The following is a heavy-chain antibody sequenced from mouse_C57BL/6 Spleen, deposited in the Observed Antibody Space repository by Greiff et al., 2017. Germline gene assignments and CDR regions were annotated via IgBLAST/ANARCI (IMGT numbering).Heavy chain of an antibody. V-gene: IGHV5-4*03. CDR3: ARVNWDNYFDY. D-gene: IGHD4-1*01. CDR1: GFTFSSYA. Sequence: EVMLVESGGGLVKPGGSLKLSCAASGFTFSSYAMSWVRQTPEKRLEWVATISDGGSYTYYPDNVKGRFTISRDNAKNNLYLQMSHLKSEDTAMYYCARVNWDNYFDYWGQGTTLTVSS. J-gene: IGHJ2*01. CDR2: ISDGGSYT.